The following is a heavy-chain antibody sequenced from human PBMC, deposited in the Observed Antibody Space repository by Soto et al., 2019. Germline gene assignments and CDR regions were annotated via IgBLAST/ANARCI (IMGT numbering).Heavy chain of an antibody. D-gene: IGHD3-10*01. Sequence: SVKVSCKASGGTFDSYVISWLRQAPGQGLEWMGGIMPIFGTPNYAQRFRGRVTISADESTSTAYLELSSLTSDDTAVYYCARVLSSGVFYFVDPWGQGTLVTVSS. CDR1: GGTFDSYV. V-gene: IGHV1-69*13. J-gene: IGHJ5*02. CDR2: IMPIFGTP. CDR3: ARVLSSGVFYFVDP.